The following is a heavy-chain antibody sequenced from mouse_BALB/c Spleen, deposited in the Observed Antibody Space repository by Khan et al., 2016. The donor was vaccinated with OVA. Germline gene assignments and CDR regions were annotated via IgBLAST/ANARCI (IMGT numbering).Heavy chain of an antibody. V-gene: IGHV1-63*02. CDR1: GYTFTSYW. CDR2: IYPGSGTT. D-gene: IGHD1-1*01. J-gene: IGHJ4*01. CDR3: ARPYYYGSRYDTMDA. Sequence: QVQLQQSGAELVRPGTSVKMSCKAAGYTFTSYWIGWVKQRPGHGLEWIGDIYPGSGTTNYNEKFRGKATLIADTSSNTAYLQLSSLTSEDSAIYYCARPYYYGSRYDTMDAWGQGTSVTVSS.